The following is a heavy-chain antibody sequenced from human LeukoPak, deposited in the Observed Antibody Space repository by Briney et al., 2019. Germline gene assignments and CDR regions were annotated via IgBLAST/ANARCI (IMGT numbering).Heavy chain of an antibody. CDR2: INWNGGST. D-gene: IGHD4-11*01. CDR1: GFTFDDYG. Sequence: PGRSLRLSCAASGFTFDDYGMSWVRQAPGKGLEWVSGINWNGGSTGYADSVKGRFTISRDNAKNSLYLQMNSLRAEDTALYYCASTVTINYDYYYYYMDVWGKGTTVTVSS. J-gene: IGHJ6*03. CDR3: ASTVTINYDYYYYYMDV. V-gene: IGHV3-20*04.